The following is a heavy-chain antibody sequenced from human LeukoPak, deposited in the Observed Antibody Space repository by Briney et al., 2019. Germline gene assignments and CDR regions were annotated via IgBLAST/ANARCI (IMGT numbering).Heavy chain of an antibody. J-gene: IGHJ1*01. CDR1: GYSISSDYY. V-gene: IGHV4-38-2*02. Sequence: SETLSLACTVSGYSISSDYYWGRIRQPPGKGLEWIGTIYHSGSTSYNPSLKSRVTISVDTSKNQFSLKLSSVTAADTAVYYCARVEVGADDFDYFQHWGQGTLVTVSS. CDR3: ARVEVGADDFDYFQH. D-gene: IGHD1-26*01. CDR2: IYHSGST.